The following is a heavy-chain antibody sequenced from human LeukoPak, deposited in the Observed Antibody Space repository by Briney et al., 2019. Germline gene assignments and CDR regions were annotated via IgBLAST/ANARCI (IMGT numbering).Heavy chain of an antibody. CDR3: AKSSFGVVIMPRGDFDY. CDR1: GFTFSSYA. J-gene: IGHJ4*02. V-gene: IGHV3-23*01. CDR2: ISGSGGST. D-gene: IGHD3-3*01. Sequence: PGGSLRLSCAASGFTFSSYAMSWVRQAPGKGLEWVSAISGSGGSTYYADSVKGRFTISRDNSKNTLYLQMNSLRAEDTAVYYCAKSSFGVVIMPRGDFDYWGQGTLVTVSS.